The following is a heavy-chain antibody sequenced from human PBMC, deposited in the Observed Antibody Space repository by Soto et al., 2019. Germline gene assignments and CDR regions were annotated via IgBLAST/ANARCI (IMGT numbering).Heavy chain of an antibody. CDR3: AKGFRRGAAAFPVDY. V-gene: IGHV3-23*01. D-gene: IGHD2-15*01. J-gene: IGHJ4*02. Sequence: EVQLLESGGGVVQPGGSLRLSCAASGFTFSSYAMSWVRQAPGKGLEWVSAISGSGGSTYYADSVKGRFTISRDNSKNTLYLQMNSRRAEDTAIYYCAKGFRRGAAAFPVDYWGQGTLVTVSS. CDR2: ISGSGGST. CDR1: GFTFSSYA.